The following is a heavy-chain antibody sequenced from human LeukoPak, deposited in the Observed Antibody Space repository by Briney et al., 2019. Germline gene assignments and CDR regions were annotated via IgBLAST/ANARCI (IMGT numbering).Heavy chain of an antibody. V-gene: IGHV3-15*01. D-gene: IGHD2-15*01. CDR3: TTLVVAATPVDWFDP. CDR2: IKSKTDGGTT. Sequence: GGSLRLSCAASGFTFSNAWMSWVRQAPGKGLEWVGRIKSKTDGGTTDCAAPVKGRFTISRDDSKNTLYLQMNSLKTEDTAVYYCTTLVVAATPVDWFDPWGQGTLVTVSS. CDR1: GFTFSNAW. J-gene: IGHJ5*02.